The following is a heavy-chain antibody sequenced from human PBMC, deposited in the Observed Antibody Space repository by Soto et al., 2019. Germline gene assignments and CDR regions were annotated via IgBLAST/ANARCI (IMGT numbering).Heavy chain of an antibody. V-gene: IGHV3-21*01. D-gene: IGHD2-2*01. CDR3: ARDTLGYCSSTSCEGYGMDV. CDR1: GFTFSSYS. Sequence: GGSLRLSCAASGFTFSSYSMNWVRQAPGKGLEWVSSISSSSSYIYYADSVKGRFTISRDNAKNSLYLQMNSLRAEDTAVYYCARDTLGYCSSTSCEGYGMDVWGQGTTVTVSS. J-gene: IGHJ6*02. CDR2: ISSSSSYI.